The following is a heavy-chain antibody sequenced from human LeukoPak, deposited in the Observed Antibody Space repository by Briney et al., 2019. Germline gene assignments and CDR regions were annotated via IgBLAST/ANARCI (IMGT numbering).Heavy chain of an antibody. CDR1: GLTFSSYG. CDR2: IRYDGSNK. Sequence: PGGSLRLSCAASGLTFSSYGMHWVRQAPGKGLEWVAFIRYDGSNKYYADSVKGRFTISRDNSKNTLYLQMNSLRAEDTAVYYCAKDTSEGYYDFWSGYPAYYMDVWGKGTTVTVSS. CDR3: AKDTSEGYYDFWSGYPAYYMDV. J-gene: IGHJ6*03. V-gene: IGHV3-30*02. D-gene: IGHD3-3*01.